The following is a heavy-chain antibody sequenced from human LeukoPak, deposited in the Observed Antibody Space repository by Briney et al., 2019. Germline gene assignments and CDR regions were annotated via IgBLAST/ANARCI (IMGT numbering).Heavy chain of an antibody. Sequence: SETLSLTCAVYGGSFSGYYWSWIRQSPGKGLEWIGEINHSGSTNYNPSLKSRVTISVDTSKNQFSLKLSSVTAADTAVYYCARGMLLGYYFDYWGQGTLVTVSS. CDR2: INHSGST. V-gene: IGHV4-34*01. D-gene: IGHD2-15*01. CDR1: GGSFSGYY. CDR3: ARGMLLGYYFDY. J-gene: IGHJ4*02.